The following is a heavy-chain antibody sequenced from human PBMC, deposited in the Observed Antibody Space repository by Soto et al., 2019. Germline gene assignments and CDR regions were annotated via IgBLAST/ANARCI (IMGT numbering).Heavy chain of an antibody. V-gene: IGHV1-24*01. CDR1: GYTLTELS. D-gene: IGHD4-4*01. CDR2: FDPEDGET. Sequence: ASVKVSCKVSGYTLTELSMHWVRQAPGKGLEWMGGFDPEDGETIYAQKFQGRVTMTEDTSTDTAYMELSSLRSEDTAVYYCATRTNTVTTNYYYGMDAWGQGTTVTVSS. J-gene: IGHJ6*02. CDR3: ATRTNTVTTNYYYGMDA.